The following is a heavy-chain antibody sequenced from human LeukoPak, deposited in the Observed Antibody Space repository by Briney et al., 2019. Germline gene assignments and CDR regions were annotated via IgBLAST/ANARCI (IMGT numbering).Heavy chain of an antibody. CDR2: IYYSGST. Sequence: SETLSLTCIVSGGSISSSSYYWGWIRQPPGKGLEWIGSIYYSGSTYYNPSLKSRVTISVDTSKNQFSLKLSSVTAADTAVYYCARRVRHSSSMDYWGQGTLVTVSS. J-gene: IGHJ4*02. V-gene: IGHV4-39*01. D-gene: IGHD6-6*01. CDR1: GGSISSSSYY. CDR3: ARRVRHSSSMDY.